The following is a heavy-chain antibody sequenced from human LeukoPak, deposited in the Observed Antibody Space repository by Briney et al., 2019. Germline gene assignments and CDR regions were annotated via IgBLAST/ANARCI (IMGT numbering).Heavy chain of an antibody. D-gene: IGHD3-10*01. CDR3: ATAIVRGTSSQPTPGY. CDR2: ISDDGSNK. Sequence: PGRSLRLSRAASGFTFSTYIMHWVRQAPGKGLEWVAVISDDGSNKYYADSVKGRFTISRDNSKNTLYLQMNSLRAEDTAVYYCATAIVRGTSSQPTPGYWGQGTLVTVSS. CDR1: GFTFSTYI. J-gene: IGHJ4*02. V-gene: IGHV3-30-3*01.